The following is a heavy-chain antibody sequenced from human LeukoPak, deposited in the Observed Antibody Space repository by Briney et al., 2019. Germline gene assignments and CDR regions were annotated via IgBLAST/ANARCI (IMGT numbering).Heavy chain of an antibody. V-gene: IGHV1-2*02. J-gene: IGHJ6*02. CDR1: GYTFTGYY. D-gene: IGHD2-21*01. Sequence: ASVKVSCKASGYTFTGYYMHWVRQAPGQGLEWMGWINPNSGGTNYAQKFQGRVTMTRDTSISTAYMELSRLRSDDTAVYYCARVIATGRSYYGWDVWGQGTTVSVSS. CDR3: ARVIATGRSYYGWDV. CDR2: INPNSGGT.